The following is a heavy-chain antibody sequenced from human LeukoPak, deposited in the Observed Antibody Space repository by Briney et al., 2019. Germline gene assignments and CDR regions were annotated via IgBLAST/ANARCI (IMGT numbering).Heavy chain of an antibody. CDR3: ARIRDGSNWYFDL. CDR2: IWYDGIPK. J-gene: IGHJ2*01. CDR1: GFTLRDFP. D-gene: IGHD5-24*01. Sequence: GGSLRLSCSASGFTLRDFPMHWVRQAPGKGREWVAVIWYDGIPKFYADSVKGRFTISRDNSKNTLSLQMDSLRAEDTAVYYCARIRDGSNWYFDLWGRGTLVTVSS. V-gene: IGHV3-33*08.